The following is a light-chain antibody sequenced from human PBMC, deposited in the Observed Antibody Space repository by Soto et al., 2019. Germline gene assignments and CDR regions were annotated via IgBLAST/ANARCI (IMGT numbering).Light chain of an antibody. CDR1: QSISNY. J-gene: IGKJ1*01. CDR2: AAS. Sequence: DIQMTQSPSSLSAFVGDRVIISCRASQSISNYLNWYQQKPGKAPKLLIYAASSLQSGVPSRFSGSGSGADFTLTISSLQPDDFATYYCQQSYSTPRTFGQGTKVEIK. V-gene: IGKV1-39*01. CDR3: QQSYSTPRT.